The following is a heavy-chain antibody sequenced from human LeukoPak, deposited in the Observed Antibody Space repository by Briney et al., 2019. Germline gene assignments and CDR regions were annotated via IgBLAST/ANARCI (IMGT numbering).Heavy chain of an antibody. Sequence: GGSLRLSCAASGFTFSRYWMHWVRQAPGKGLVWVSRINTDGSSTSYADSVKGRFTISRDNAKNTLYLQMNSLRAEDAAVYYCARKMKTGDRVGTFDIWGQGTMVTVSS. D-gene: IGHD1-1*01. J-gene: IGHJ3*02. V-gene: IGHV3-74*01. CDR1: GFTFSRYW. CDR2: INTDGSST. CDR3: ARKMKTGDRVGTFDI.